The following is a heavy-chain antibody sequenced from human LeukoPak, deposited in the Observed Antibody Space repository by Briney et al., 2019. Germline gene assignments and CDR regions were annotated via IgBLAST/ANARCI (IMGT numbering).Heavy chain of an antibody. CDR1: GFTFGDYA. Sequence: GGSLRLSCTASGFTFGDYAMSWFRQAPGKGLEWVGFIRSKTYGGTTGYAASVKDTFTISRDDSKSVVYLQMNSLKTEDTAVYYCARVRTTVVTQESYWYFDLWGRGTLVTVSS. V-gene: IGHV3-49*03. CDR3: ARVRTTVVTQESYWYFDL. CDR2: IRSKTYGGTT. J-gene: IGHJ2*01. D-gene: IGHD4-23*01.